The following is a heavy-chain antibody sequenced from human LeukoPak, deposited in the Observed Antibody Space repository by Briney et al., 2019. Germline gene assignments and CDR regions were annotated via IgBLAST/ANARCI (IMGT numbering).Heavy chain of an antibody. J-gene: IGHJ4*02. V-gene: IGHV1-58*02. Sequence: GTSVKVSCKASGFTFTSSAMQWVRQARGQRLEWIGWIVVGSGNTNYAQKLQGRVTMTTDTSTSTAYMELRSLRSDDTAVYYCARDRLTTQAPADYWGQGTLVTVSS. CDR3: ARDRLTTQAPADY. D-gene: IGHD4-11*01. CDR1: GFTFTSSA. CDR2: IVVGSGNT.